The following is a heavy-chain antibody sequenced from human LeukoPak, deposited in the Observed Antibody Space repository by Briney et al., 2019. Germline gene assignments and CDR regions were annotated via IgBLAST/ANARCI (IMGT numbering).Heavy chain of an antibody. CDR2: IYYSRST. V-gene: IGHV4-61*01. Sequence: PSETLSLTCTVSGGSVSSGSYYWSWIRQPPGKGLEWIGYIYYSRSTNYNPSLKSRVTISVDTSKNQFSLKLSSVTAADTAVYYCASQLLGVYSVYWGQGTLVTVSS. J-gene: IGHJ4*02. CDR1: GGSVSSGSYY. D-gene: IGHD5/OR15-5a*01. CDR3: ASQLLGVYSVY.